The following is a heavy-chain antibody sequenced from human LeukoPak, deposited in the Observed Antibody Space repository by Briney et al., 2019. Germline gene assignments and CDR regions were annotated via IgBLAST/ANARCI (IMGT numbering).Heavy chain of an antibody. V-gene: IGHV1-69*13. J-gene: IGHJ4*02. Sequence: ASVKVSCKASGGTFISYAISWVRQAPGKGLEWMGGIIPIFGTANYAQKFQGRVTITADESTSTAYMELSSLRSEDTAVYYCARARLAYSYVYYFDYWGQGTLVTVSS. CDR2: IIPIFGTA. CDR1: GGTFISYA. CDR3: ARARLAYSYVYYFDY. D-gene: IGHD5-18*01.